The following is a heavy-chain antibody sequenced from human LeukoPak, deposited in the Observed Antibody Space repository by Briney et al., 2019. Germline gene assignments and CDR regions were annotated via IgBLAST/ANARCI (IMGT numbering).Heavy chain of an antibody. CDR3: AKGPPDSSNWYKRTEG. Sequence: ESLRLSCAASGFTFSTYAMSWVRQAPGKGLEWVSDISGSGDSTHYADSVKGRFTISRDNSENTLYLQMNSLRVEDTAVYYCAKGPPDSSNWYKRTEGWGQGTLVTVSS. CDR2: ISGSGDST. CDR1: GFTFSTYA. J-gene: IGHJ4*02. V-gene: IGHV3-23*01. D-gene: IGHD6-13*01.